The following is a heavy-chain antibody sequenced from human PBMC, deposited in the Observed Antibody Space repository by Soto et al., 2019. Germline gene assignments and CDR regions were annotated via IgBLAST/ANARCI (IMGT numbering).Heavy chain of an antibody. J-gene: IGHJ4*02. V-gene: IGHV3-33*01. D-gene: IGHD2-2*03. Sequence: LRLSCAASGFTFGSYGMHWVRQAPGKGLEWVAVIWYDGSNKYYADSVKGRFTISRDNSKNTLYLQMNSLRAEDTAVYYCARGPPGYCSSTSCYAGIEWGQGTLVTVSS. CDR1: GFTFGSYG. CDR3: ARGPPGYCSSTSCYAGIE. CDR2: IWYDGSNK.